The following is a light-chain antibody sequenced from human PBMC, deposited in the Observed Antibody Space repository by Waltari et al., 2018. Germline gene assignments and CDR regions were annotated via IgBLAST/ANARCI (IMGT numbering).Light chain of an antibody. CDR1: QPIRTTY. CDR3: QQYDISPLT. J-gene: IGKJ4*01. Sequence: EIVLTQSPGTLSLYPGEGATLSCRTSQPIRTTYLAWYQQKPGQAPTLLIYGASSRATGVPDRFTGSGSGTDFSLTISSLEPEDFATYYCQQYDISPLTFGGGTKVEIK. CDR2: GAS. V-gene: IGKV3-20*01.